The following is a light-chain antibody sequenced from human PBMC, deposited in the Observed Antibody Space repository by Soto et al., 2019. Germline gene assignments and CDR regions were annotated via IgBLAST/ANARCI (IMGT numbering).Light chain of an antibody. J-gene: IGKJ1*01. V-gene: IGKV3-20*01. CDR2: GAS. Sequence: EIVMTQSPGTLSLSPGERATLSCRASQSVSSSYLAWYQQKPGQAPRLLIYGASSRATGIPDRFSGSGSGTEFTLTISSLQHDDFATYYCQQYNSYRTFGQGTKVDIK. CDR3: QQYNSYRT. CDR1: QSVSSSY.